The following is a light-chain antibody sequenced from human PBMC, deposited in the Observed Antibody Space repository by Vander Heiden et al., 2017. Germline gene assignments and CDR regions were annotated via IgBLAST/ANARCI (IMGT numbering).Light chain of an antibody. Sequence: DIEMTQSPHSLAVSLGERATINCKSSQSVLYSSNNKNYLAWYQQKPGQTPKLLIYWASTRESGVPDRFSGSGSGTDFTLTISSLQAEDVAGYYCQQYYSTTPLTFGGGTKVEIK. CDR2: WAS. CDR3: QQYYSTTPLT. V-gene: IGKV4-1*01. CDR1: QSVLYSSNNKNY. J-gene: IGKJ4*01.